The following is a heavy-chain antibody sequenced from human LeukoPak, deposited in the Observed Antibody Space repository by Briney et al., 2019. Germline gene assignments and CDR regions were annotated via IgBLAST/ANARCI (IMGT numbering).Heavy chain of an antibody. D-gene: IGHD4-11*01. CDR3: AREGDYSDLLDY. Sequence: GASVKVSSKASGYTFTGYYMHWVRQAPGQGLEWMGRINPNSGGTNYAQKFQGRVTMTRDTSISTAYMELSRLRSDDTAVYYCAREGDYSDLLDYWGQGTLVTVSS. V-gene: IGHV1-2*06. CDR1: GYTFTGYY. J-gene: IGHJ4*02. CDR2: INPNSGGT.